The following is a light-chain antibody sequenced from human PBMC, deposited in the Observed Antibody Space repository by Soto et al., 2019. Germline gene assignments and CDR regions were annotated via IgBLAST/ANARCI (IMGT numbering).Light chain of an antibody. CDR2: GNS. CDR1: SSNIGAGYD. V-gene: IGLV1-40*01. Sequence: QSVLTQPPSVSGAPGQRVTISCTGSSSNIGAGYDVHWYQQLPGTAPKLLIYGNSERPSGVPDRFSGSKSGTSSSLAITGLQAEDEADYYCQSYDSSLSVVVFGGGTKLTVL. CDR3: QSYDSSLSVVV. J-gene: IGLJ2*01.